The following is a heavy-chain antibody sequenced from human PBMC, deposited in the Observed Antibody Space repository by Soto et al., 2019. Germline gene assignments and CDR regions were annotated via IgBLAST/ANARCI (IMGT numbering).Heavy chain of an antibody. Sequence: QVQLRESGPGLVKPSQTLLLTCSVSGASIAGGSYYWSWLRQPPGKGLEWIGYIPSRGRPFYHPSHSRRRTISTDPSKDQRSPQFAPGTAAGTAVYFCAKNQYRGHGFPLWGQGTLVTV. CDR3: AKNQYRGHGFPL. J-gene: IGHJ4*02. CDR2: IPSRGRP. CDR1: GASIAGGSYY. V-gene: IGHV4-30-4*01. D-gene: IGHD3-10*01.